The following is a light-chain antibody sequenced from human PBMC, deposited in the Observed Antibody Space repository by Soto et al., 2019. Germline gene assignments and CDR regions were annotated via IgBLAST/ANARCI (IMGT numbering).Light chain of an antibody. CDR3: GSYRSSSSYV. CDR2: EVS. J-gene: IGLJ1*01. Sequence: QSALTQPASVSGSPGQSITISCTGTSSDVGGYNFVSWYQQHPGKAPKLMIYEVSNRPSGVSNRFSGSKSGNTASLTISALQAEDEADYYCGSYRSSSSYVFGTGTKVTVL. CDR1: SSDVGGYNF. V-gene: IGLV2-14*01.